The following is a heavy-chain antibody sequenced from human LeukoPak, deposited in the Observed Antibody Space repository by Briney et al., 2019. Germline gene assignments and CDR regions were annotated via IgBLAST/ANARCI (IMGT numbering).Heavy chain of an antibody. CDR1: GFTFSSYG. CDR3: ARRGDSSSWLDY. CDR2: IWYDGSRI. D-gene: IGHD6-13*01. J-gene: IGHJ4*02. V-gene: IGHV3-33*01. Sequence: HPGGSLRLSCAASGFTFSSYGMHWVRQAPGKGLEWVAVIWYDGSRIYYADSVKGRFTISRDNSQNTLFLQMDSLRAEDTAVYYCARRGDSSSWLDYWGQGTLVTVSS.